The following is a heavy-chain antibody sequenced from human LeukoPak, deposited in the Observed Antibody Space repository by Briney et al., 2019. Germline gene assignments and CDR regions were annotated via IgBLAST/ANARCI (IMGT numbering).Heavy chain of an antibody. CDR2: VGVDGTR. V-gene: IGHV3-23*01. J-gene: IGHJ4*02. CDR1: GFTFSSYA. Sequence: GGSLRLSCAASGFTFSSYAMSWVRQAPGKGLEWVSGVGVDGTRYYVDSVKGRFTVSRDTAKNTLYLQVSSLRAEDTAIYYCTKTQGYYDYWGQGTLVTVSS. D-gene: IGHD3-22*01. CDR3: TKTQGYYDY.